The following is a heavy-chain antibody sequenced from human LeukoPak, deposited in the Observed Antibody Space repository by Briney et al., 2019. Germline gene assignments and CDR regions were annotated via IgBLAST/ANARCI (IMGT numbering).Heavy chain of an antibody. D-gene: IGHD6-13*01. Sequence: PSETLSLTCTVSGGSISSYYWSWIRQPPGKGLEWIGYIYYSGSTNYNPSHKSRVTISVDTSKNQFSLKLSSVTAADTAVYYCARHAGIAAAGSIDYWGQGTLVTVSS. CDR1: GGSISSYY. CDR3: ARHAGIAAAGSIDY. J-gene: IGHJ4*02. CDR2: IYYSGST. V-gene: IGHV4-59*08.